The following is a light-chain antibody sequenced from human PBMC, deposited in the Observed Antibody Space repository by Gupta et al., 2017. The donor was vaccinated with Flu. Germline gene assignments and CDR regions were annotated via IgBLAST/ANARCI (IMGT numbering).Light chain of an antibody. CDR1: NSNIGTYGF. CDR2: EVR. V-gene: IGLV2-14*01. J-gene: IGLJ2*01. CDR3: TSYIRGNTPVV. Sequence: ITTSSTGANSNIGTYGFVSWYQHRPGKAPKLIIYEVRNRPSGVSSRFSGSKSGTTASLTISGLQAEDEGDYYCTSYIRGNTPVVFGGGTKLTVL.